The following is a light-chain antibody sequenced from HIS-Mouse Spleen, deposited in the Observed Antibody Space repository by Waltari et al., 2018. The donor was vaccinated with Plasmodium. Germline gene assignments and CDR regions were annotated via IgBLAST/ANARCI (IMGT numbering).Light chain of an antibody. CDR3: QQYNNWPRGT. J-gene: IGKJ1*01. Sequence: EIVMTQSPATLSVSPGERATLSCRASPSVSSNLAWYQQKPGQAHRLLIYGASTRATGIPARFSGSGSGTEFTLTISSMQSEDFAVYYCQQYNNWPRGTFGQGTKVEIK. V-gene: IGKV3-15*01. CDR1: PSVSSN. CDR2: GAS.